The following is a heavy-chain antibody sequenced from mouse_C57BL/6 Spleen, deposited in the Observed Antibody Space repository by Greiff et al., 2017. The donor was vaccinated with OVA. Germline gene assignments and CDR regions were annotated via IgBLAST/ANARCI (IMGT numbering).Heavy chain of an antibody. Sequence: QVQLQQSGAELVRPGASVTLSCKASGYTFTDYEMHWVKQTPVHGLEWIGAIDPETGGTAYNQKFKGKAILTADKSSSTAYMELRSLTSEDSAVYYCTRGGVTTVVDSSFDDWGTGTTVTVSS. V-gene: IGHV1-15*01. J-gene: IGHJ1*03. CDR2: IDPETGGT. D-gene: IGHD1-1*01. CDR1: GYTFTDYE. CDR3: TRGGVTTVVDSSFDD.